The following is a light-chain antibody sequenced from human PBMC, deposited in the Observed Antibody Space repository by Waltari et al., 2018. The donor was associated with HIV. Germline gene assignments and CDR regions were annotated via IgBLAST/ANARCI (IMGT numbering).Light chain of an antibody. CDR2: KDN. J-gene: IGLJ3*02. CDR3: QSADSSGAWV. Sequence: SYDLTQPPSVSVSPGQTARIACSGDELPKHYSYWYQQRPGQAPVLLIYKDNERPSGIAERFSGSSSGTTVTLTITGVQADDEADYWWQSADSSGAWVFGGGTKLTVL. CDR1: ELPKHY. V-gene: IGLV3-25*03.